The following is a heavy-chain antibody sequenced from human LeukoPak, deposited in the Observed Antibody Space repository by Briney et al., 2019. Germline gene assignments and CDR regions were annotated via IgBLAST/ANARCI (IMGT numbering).Heavy chain of an antibody. D-gene: IGHD1-26*01. J-gene: IGHJ4*02. Sequence: GRSLRLSCAASGFTFSTYAMHWVRQAPGKGLEWVAVISYDGSSKYYADSVKGRFTISRDNAKNSLYLQMNSLRAEDTALYYCARVEGGGSSPHFDYWGQGTLVTVSS. V-gene: IGHV3-30*04. CDR3: ARVEGGGSSPHFDY. CDR2: ISYDGSSK. CDR1: GFTFSTYA.